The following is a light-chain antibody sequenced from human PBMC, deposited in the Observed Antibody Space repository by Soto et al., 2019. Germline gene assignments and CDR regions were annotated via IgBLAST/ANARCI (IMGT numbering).Light chain of an antibody. J-gene: IGLJ1*01. CDR2: EVN. CDR1: SSDIGGYNY. CDR3: SSYTNINTRACV. V-gene: IGLV2-8*01. Sequence: QSALTQPPSASGSAGQSVTISCTGTSSDIGGYNYVSWYQQHPGKAPKLVIYEVNKRPSGVPDRFSGSKSGSTASLTVSGLQAEDEAEYYCSSYTNINTRACVFGTGTKVTVL.